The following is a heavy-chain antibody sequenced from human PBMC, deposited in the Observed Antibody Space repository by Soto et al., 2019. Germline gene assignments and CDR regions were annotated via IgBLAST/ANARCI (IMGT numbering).Heavy chain of an antibody. J-gene: IGHJ1*01. Sequence: SETLSLTCTVSGGSISSYYWSWIRQPPGKGLEWIGYIYYSGSTNYNPSLKSRVTISVDTSKNQFSLKLSSVTAADTAVYYCATNTYYYDSSGYYYEYFQHWGQGTLVTVSS. V-gene: IGHV4-59*08. CDR3: ATNTYYYDSSGYYYEYFQH. CDR1: GGSISSYY. CDR2: IYYSGST. D-gene: IGHD3-22*01.